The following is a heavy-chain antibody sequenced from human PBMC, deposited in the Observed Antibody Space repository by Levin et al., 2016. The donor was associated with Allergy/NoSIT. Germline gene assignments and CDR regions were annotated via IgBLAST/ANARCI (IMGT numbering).Heavy chain of an antibody. CDR1: GDSVSSSSAA. CDR3: ARGWVAVNSWFDS. J-gene: IGHJ5*01. D-gene: IGHD2/OR15-2a*01. Sequence: SETLSLTCVISGDSVSSSSAAWNWIRQSPSRGLEWLGRTFFRSKWCSDYAASVKSRIGINADASKNQFSLHLKSVTPEDTAVYYCARGWVAVNSWFDSWGQGTLVTVPQ. V-gene: IGHV6-1*01. CDR2: TFFRSKWCS.